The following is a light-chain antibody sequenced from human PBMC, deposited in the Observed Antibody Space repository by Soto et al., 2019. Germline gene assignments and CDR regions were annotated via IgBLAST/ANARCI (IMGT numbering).Light chain of an antibody. J-gene: IGLJ1*01. CDR3: SSYAGSTLYV. CDR2: EVT. CDR1: SSDVGAYNY. V-gene: IGLV2-8*01. Sequence: QSALTQPPSASGSPGQSVTISCTGTSSDVGAYNYVSWYQQHPGKAPKLMIYEVTKRPSGVPDRFSGSKSGNTASLTVSGLQAEDEADYYCSSYAGSTLYVFGTGTKVTVL.